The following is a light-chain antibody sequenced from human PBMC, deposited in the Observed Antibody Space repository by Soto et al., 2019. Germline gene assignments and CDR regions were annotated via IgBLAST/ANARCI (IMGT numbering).Light chain of an antibody. CDR1: QSISSW. V-gene: IGKV1-5*01. CDR2: DAS. J-gene: IGKJ4*01. CDR3: QQYNSYSLT. Sequence: DIQMTQSPSTLSASVGDRVTITCRASQSISSWLAWYQQKPGKAPKLLIYDASSLESGVPSRFSGSGSDTEFTLTINNLQPDDFATYHCQQYNSYSLTFGGGTKVEIK.